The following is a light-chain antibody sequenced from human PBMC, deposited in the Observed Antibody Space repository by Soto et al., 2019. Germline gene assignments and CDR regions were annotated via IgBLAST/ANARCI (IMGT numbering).Light chain of an antibody. CDR1: QDIRNF. CDR2: AAS. V-gene: IGKV1-27*01. J-gene: IGKJ3*01. CDR3: QKYSSVPV. Sequence: DIQMTQSPTSLSASVGDRVTITCRASQDIRNFVAWYQQKPGKAPKLLIYAASTLQSGFRSRFSGSGSGTDFTLTINSLQPEDVATYSCQKYSSVPVFGPGTKVEIK.